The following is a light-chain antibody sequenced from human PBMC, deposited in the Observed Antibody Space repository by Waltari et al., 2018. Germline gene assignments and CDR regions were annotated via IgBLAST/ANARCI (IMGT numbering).Light chain of an antibody. V-gene: IGLV2-14*01. CDR3: SSYTSSSTVV. CDR1: SSYVGGYNY. J-gene: IGLJ2*01. CDR2: EVS. Sequence: QSALTQPASVSGSPGQSITISCTGTSSYVGGYNYAPWYQQHPGKAPKLMIYEVSXXXXXXXXXXSGSKSGNTASLTISGLQAEDEADYYCSSYTSSSTVVFGGGTKLTVL.